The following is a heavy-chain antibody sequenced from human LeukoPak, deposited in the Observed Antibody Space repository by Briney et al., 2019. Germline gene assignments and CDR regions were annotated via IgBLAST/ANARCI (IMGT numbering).Heavy chain of an antibody. CDR3: ARDRGKAIFGVVIGGGHFDY. CDR2: ISSSSSYI. CDR1: GFTFSSNS. Sequence: PGGSLRLSCAASGFTFSSNSMNWVRQAPGKGREWVSSISSSSSYIYYADSMKGRFTISRDNAKNSLYLQMNSLRAEDMAVYYCARDRGKAIFGVVIGGGHFDYWGQGTLVTVSS. V-gene: IGHV3-21*01. D-gene: IGHD3-3*01. J-gene: IGHJ4*02.